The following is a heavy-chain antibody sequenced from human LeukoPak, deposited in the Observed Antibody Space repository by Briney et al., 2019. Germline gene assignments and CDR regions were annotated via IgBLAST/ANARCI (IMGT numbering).Heavy chain of an antibody. CDR1: GGSISSYY. CDR3: ARGAPGYCSGGSCYTPFFDY. CDR2: IYTSGST. V-gene: IGHV4-4*07. J-gene: IGHJ4*02. Sequence: SETLSLTXTVSGGSISSYYWSWIRQPAGKGLEWSGRIYTSGSTNYNPSLKSRVTMSVDTSKNQFSLKLSSVTAADTAVYYCARGAPGYCSGGSCYTPFFDYWGQGTLVTVSS. D-gene: IGHD2-15*01.